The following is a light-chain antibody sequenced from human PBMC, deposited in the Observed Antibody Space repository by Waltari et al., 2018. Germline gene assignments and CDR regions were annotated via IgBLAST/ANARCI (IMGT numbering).Light chain of an antibody. CDR3: QQAKSFPIT. CDR2: AAY. V-gene: IGKV1-12*01. Sequence: DIQMTQPPSSVSAPIGDRVTIPCRASQGIANWLAWYQQKPGKATKLQVSAAYNLHSGVPSRFSGSRSETEFTLTINNLQPEDFATYVCQQAKSFPITFGQGTQLEIK. CDR1: QGIANW. J-gene: IGKJ5*01.